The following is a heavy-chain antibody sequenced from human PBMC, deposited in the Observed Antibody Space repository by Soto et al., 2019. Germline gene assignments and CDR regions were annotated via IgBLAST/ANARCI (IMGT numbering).Heavy chain of an antibody. D-gene: IGHD2-8*02. J-gene: IGHJ4*02. CDR1: NYSITSSCY. CDR3: ARVLTLGANWYLDS. V-gene: IGHV4-38-2*01. Sequence: SETLSLTCDVSNYSITSSCYWGWVRQAPGKGLEWIGSSHHGGGSYYNPSLKGRVSISVDTSNNQLSLRLRSVNVADTAMYYCARVLTLGANWYLDSWGQGTPVTVSS. CDR2: SHHGGGS.